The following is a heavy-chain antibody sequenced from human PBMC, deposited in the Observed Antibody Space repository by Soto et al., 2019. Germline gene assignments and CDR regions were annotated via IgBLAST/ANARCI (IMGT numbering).Heavy chain of an antibody. Sequence: VQLVESGGGVVQPGRSLRLSCAASGFTFSSYGMHWVRQAPGKGLEWVAVISYDGSNKYYADSVKGRFTISRDNSKNTLYLQMNSLRAEDTAVYYCAKSDGGKGNYAYYGMDVWGQGTTVTVSS. V-gene: IGHV3-30*18. J-gene: IGHJ6*02. CDR3: AKSDGGKGNYAYYGMDV. CDR2: ISYDGSNK. CDR1: GFTFSSYG. D-gene: IGHD2-15*01.